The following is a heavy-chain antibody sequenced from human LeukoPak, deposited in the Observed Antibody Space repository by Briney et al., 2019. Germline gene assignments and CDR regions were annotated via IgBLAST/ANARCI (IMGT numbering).Heavy chain of an antibody. Sequence: ASVKVSCKASGYTFTSYDINWVRQATGQGLEWMGWMNPNSGNTGYAQKFQGRVTMTRSTSISTAYMELSSPRSEDTAVYYCARVRGYYSSTSCYGWWFDPWGQGTLVTVSS. D-gene: IGHD2-2*01. V-gene: IGHV1-8*01. J-gene: IGHJ5*02. CDR2: MNPNSGNT. CDR3: ARVRGYYSSTSCYGWWFDP. CDR1: GYTFTSYD.